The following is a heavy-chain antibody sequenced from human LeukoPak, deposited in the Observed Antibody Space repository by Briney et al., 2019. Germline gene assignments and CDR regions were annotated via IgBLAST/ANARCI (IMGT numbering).Heavy chain of an antibody. V-gene: IGHV1-69*13. CDR1: GYTFTGYY. CDR3: ARGVVITHAWFDP. CDR2: IIPIFGTA. Sequence: SVKVSCKASGYTFTGYYMHWVRQAPGQGLEWMGGIIPIFGTANYAQKFQGRVTITADESTSTAYMELSSLRSEDTAVYYCARGVVITHAWFDPWGQGTLVTVSS. J-gene: IGHJ5*02. D-gene: IGHD3-22*01.